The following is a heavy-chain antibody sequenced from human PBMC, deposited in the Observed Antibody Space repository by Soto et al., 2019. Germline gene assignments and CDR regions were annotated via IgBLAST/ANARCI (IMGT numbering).Heavy chain of an antibody. Sequence: PSETLSLTCAVYGGSFSDYYWTWVRQAPGRVLEWIGEINHSGSTYYNPSLKSRVTISVDTSKNQFSLKLSSVTAADTAVYYCARGVVRRVIIQYTSFFDYWGQGTPVTVSS. CDR3: ARGVVRRVIIQYTSFFDY. CDR1: GGSFSDYY. CDR2: INHSGST. D-gene: IGHD3-10*01. J-gene: IGHJ4*02. V-gene: IGHV4-34*01.